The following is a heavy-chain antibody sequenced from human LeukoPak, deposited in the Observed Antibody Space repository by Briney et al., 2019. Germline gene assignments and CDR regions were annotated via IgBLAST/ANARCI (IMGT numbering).Heavy chain of an antibody. CDR1: GYSISSGYY. J-gene: IGHJ6*03. D-gene: IGHD3-10*01. Sequence: SETLFLTCTISGYSISSGYYWACLRQPPGKGLERIGSIYHSGSTYYNPSLKSRVTISVDTSKNQFSLKLSSVTAADTAVYYCARGSSDYYYYMDVWGKGTTVTISS. CDR2: IYHSGST. V-gene: IGHV4-38-2*02. CDR3: ARGSSDYYYYMDV.